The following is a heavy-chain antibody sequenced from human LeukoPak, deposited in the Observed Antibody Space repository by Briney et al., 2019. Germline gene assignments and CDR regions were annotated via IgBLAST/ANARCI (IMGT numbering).Heavy chain of an antibody. CDR1: GFTFSSYA. J-gene: IGHJ4*02. D-gene: IGHD1-26*01. V-gene: IGHV3-30*04. CDR2: ISYDGNKK. CDR3: AKTFGYSGSADFDY. Sequence: GGSLRLSCAASGFTFSSYAMHWVRQAPGKGLEWVALISYDGNKKYYADSVKGRFTISRDNSKNTLYLQMNSLRAEDTAVYYCAKTFGYSGSADFDYWGQGTLVTVSS.